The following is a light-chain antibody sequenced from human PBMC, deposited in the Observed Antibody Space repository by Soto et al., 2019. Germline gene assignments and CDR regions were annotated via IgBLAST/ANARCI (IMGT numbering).Light chain of an antibody. CDR3: LLYYGGQLGV. V-gene: IGLV7-43*01. CDR1: TGAVTSSNY. CDR2: STN. J-gene: IGLJ2*01. Sequence: QAVVTQEPSLTVSPGGTVTLTCAVYTGAVTSSNYPNWFQQKPGQAPRALIYSTNHKYSWTPARFSGSLVGGKAALTLSGVQPEDEADYYCLLYYGGQLGVFGGGTKLTVL.